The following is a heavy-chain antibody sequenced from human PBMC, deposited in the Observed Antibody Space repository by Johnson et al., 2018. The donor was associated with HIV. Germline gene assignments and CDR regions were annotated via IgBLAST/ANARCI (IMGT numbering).Heavy chain of an antibody. D-gene: IGHD2-15*01. Sequence: QVQLVESGGGVVQPGRSLRLSCAASGFTFTHFAMDWVRQAPGKGLEWVAVMWYDGSNKYYADSVKGRFTISRDNSKNTLYLQMNSLRAEDTAVYYCARYLTEKTPNAFDIWGQGT. CDR2: MWYDGSNK. CDR1: GFTFTHFA. CDR3: ARYLTEKTPNAFDI. V-gene: IGHV3-33*08. J-gene: IGHJ3*02.